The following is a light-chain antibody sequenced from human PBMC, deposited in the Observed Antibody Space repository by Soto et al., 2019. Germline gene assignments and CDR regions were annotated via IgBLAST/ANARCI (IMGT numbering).Light chain of an antibody. CDR2: DAS. CDR1: QSVSSY. Sequence: EIVLTQSPATLSLSPGERATLSCRASQSVSSYLAWYQQKPGQAPRLLIYDASNRATGIPARFSGGGSGTDFTLTISSLEPEDFAVYYCQQRSNFLFTFGPGTKVDIK. V-gene: IGKV3-11*01. CDR3: QQRSNFLFT. J-gene: IGKJ3*01.